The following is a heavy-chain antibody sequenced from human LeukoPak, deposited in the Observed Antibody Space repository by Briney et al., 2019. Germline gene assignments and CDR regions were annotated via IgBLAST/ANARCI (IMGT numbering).Heavy chain of an antibody. D-gene: IGHD2-8*01. CDR3: ARNAADCTTSACYDS. CDR1: GFTFRNYA. Sequence: GGSLRLSCAASGFTFRNYAMTWVRQAPGKGLNGFSVFTGNGDTTYYADSLKGRFTISRDNSRNTLYLQMNSLRAEDTAVYHCARNAADCTTSACYDSWGQGTLVTVSS. V-gene: IGHV3-23*01. J-gene: IGHJ4*02. CDR2: FTGNGDTT.